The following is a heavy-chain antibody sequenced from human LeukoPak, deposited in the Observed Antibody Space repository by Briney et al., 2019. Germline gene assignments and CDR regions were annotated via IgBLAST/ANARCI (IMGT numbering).Heavy chain of an antibody. CDR3: AREVVTSWMDV. CDR2: MSYDGSTK. V-gene: IGHV3-30*04. J-gene: IGHJ6*03. D-gene: IGHD2-2*01. Sequence: GGSLRLSCAASGFTFSTYTMHWVRQAPGKGLEWVALMSYDGSTKYYADSVRGRFTISRDNSKNTLYLQMNNLRGEDTAVYYCAREVVTSWMDVWGKGTTVTVSS. CDR1: GFTFSTYT.